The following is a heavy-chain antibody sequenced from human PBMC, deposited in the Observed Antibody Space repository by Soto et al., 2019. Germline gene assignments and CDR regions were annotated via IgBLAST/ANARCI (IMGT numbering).Heavy chain of an antibody. J-gene: IGHJ4*02. V-gene: IGHV1-18*01. Sequence: ASVKVSCKASAYTFTSYGFSWVRQAPGQGLEWMGWITAYNGNTKYAQKLQGRVTMTTDTSTSTAYMELRSLRAEDTAVYYCAKDLGYSSSWFSFHYWGQGTLVTVSS. D-gene: IGHD6-13*01. CDR2: ITAYNGNT. CDR1: AYTFTSYG. CDR3: AKDLGYSSSWFSFHY.